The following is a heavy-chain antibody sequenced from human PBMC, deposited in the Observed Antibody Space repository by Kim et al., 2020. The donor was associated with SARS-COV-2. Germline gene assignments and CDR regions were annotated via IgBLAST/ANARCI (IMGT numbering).Heavy chain of an antibody. Sequence: ASVKVSCKASGYTFNTYVVHWVRQAPGQRLDWMGWIIVDNNNTKYSQKFQGRITITRDTSANTAYMELSSLRSEDTAVYYCTRGLGGLKYYDRWGQGTLVTVSS. CDR3: TRGLGGLKYYDR. D-gene: IGHD3-16*01. V-gene: IGHV1-3*01. CDR2: IIVDNNNT. CDR1: GYTFNTYV. J-gene: IGHJ4*02.